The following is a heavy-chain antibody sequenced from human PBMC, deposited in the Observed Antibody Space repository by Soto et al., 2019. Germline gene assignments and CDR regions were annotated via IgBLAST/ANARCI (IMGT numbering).Heavy chain of an antibody. V-gene: IGHV1-69*06. CDR3: ARDRSSSWYNGTFYFDS. J-gene: IGHJ4*02. CDR2: IIPLCDAT. CDR1: GGTFTTYD. Sequence: QVQLVQSGAEVRKPGSSVKVSCKASGGTFTTYDISWVRQAPGQGLEWMGGIIPLCDATKYAQKFQGRVTITADKSTVTAYMEVSSLRSEDTAMYYCARDRSSSWYNGTFYFDSWGQGTLVTVSS. D-gene: IGHD6-19*01.